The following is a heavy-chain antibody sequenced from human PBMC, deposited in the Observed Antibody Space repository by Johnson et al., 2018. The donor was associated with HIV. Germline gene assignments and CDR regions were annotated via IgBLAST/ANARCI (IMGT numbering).Heavy chain of an antibody. J-gene: IGHJ3*02. Sequence: VQLMESGGGVVQPGRSLRLSCAASGFTLSYYGVHWVRQAPGKGLEWVAVISNDGSNKQYADSVKGRFTISRDNSKNTLYLQMNSLRAEDTAVYYCAKEGITMEVDIWGQGTMVTVSS. V-gene: IGHV3-30*18. D-gene: IGHD3-10*01. CDR3: AKEGITMEVDI. CDR2: ISNDGSNK. CDR1: GFTLSYYG.